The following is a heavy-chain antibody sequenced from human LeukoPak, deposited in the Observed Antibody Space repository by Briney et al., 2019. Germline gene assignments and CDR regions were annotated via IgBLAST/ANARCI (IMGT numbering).Heavy chain of an antibody. V-gene: IGHV1-2*02. Sequence: GASVKVSCKASGYTFTGYYMHWVRQAPGQGLEWMGWINPNSGGTNYAQKFQGRVTMTRDTSISTAYMELSRLRSDDTAVYYCARARYCSSSSCQKTDYYYYYMDVWGKGTTVTVSS. D-gene: IGHD2-2*01. CDR2: INPNSGGT. CDR3: ARARYCSSSSCQKTDYYYYYMDV. CDR1: GYTFTGYY. J-gene: IGHJ6*03.